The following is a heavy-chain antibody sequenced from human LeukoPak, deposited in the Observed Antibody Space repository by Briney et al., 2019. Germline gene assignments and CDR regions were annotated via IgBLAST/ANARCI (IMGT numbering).Heavy chain of an antibody. D-gene: IGHD3-9*01. CDR1: GGSISSSSYY. CDR2: IYYSGST. CDR3: ASGIRYFDWLDYYYYMDV. Sequence: PSETLSLTCTVSGGSISSSSYYWGWIRQPPGKGLEWIGSIYYSGSTYYNPSLKSRVTISVDTSKNQFSLKLSSVTAADTAVYYCASGIRYFDWLDYYYYMDVWGKGTTVTVSS. J-gene: IGHJ6*03. V-gene: IGHV4-39*01.